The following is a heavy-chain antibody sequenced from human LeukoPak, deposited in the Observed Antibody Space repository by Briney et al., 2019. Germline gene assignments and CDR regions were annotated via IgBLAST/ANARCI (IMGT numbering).Heavy chain of an antibody. CDR1: GFTFSTYA. V-gene: IGHV3-23*01. Sequence: GGSLRLSCAASGFTFSTYAMGWVRQAPGKGLEWVSSIKGGSGDPFYADSVKGRFTISRDNSKNTLFLQLNSLRAEDTAVYYCAKGGHDFSPFYWWGQGTLVTVSS. CDR2: IKGGSGDP. D-gene: IGHD4-11*01. CDR3: AKGGHDFSPFYW. J-gene: IGHJ4*02.